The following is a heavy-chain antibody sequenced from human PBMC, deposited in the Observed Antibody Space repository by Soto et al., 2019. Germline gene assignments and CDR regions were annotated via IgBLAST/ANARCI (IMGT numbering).Heavy chain of an antibody. J-gene: IGHJ3*02. CDR2: IYNSGST. V-gene: IGHV4-59*12. Sequence: SETLSLTCTVSGDSINSDYWSWVRQPPGKGLEWIGDIYNSGSTNYNPSLKSRVTISVDTSKNQFSLKLSSVTAADTAVYYCARGGAVNAFDIWGQGTMVTVSS. CDR3: ARGGAVNAFDI. CDR1: GDSINSDY. D-gene: IGHD3-16*01.